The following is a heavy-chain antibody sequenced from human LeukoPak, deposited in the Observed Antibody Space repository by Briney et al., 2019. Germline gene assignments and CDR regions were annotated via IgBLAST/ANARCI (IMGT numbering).Heavy chain of an antibody. J-gene: IGHJ4*02. CDR3: AKGQTTVTTWADY. CDR2: IRGNGGST. CDR1: GLTFSIYA. D-gene: IGHD4-17*01. V-gene: IGHV3-23*01. Sequence: PGGSLRLSCAASGLTFSIYATSWVRQAPGNGLEWISVIRGNGGSTYYADSVKGRFTISRDNSKNTLYLQMNSLRAEDTAVYYCAKGQTTVTTWADYWGQGTLVTVSS.